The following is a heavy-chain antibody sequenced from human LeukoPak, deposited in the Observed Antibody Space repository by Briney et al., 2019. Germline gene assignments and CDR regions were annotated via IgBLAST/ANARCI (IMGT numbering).Heavy chain of an antibody. CDR3: VRDQETVMTPGDDFDY. Sequence: GGSVRLLCAASGFSFRGSWMHWVRQAPGEGLEWVSRIDYGANIITYADSVKGRFTISRDNSRNTLYLQMNNLRVEDTAVYYCVRDQETVMTPGDDFDYWGQGTLVTVSS. V-gene: IGHV3-74*03. J-gene: IGHJ4*02. CDR1: GFSFRGSW. D-gene: IGHD4-17*01. CDR2: IDYGANII.